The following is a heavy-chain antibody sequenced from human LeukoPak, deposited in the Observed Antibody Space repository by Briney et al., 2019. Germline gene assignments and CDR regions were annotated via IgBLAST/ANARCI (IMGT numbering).Heavy chain of an antibody. D-gene: IGHD6-13*01. J-gene: IGHJ4*02. Sequence: SETLSLTCTVSGGSISSYYWSWIRQPPGKGLEWIGHIYYSGSTKYNPSLKSRVTMSVDTSQNQLSLKLRSVTAADTAVYYCARHWETSSWYVDYWGQGTLVTVSS. CDR1: GGSISSYY. CDR3: ARHWETSSWYVDY. V-gene: IGHV4-59*08. CDR2: IYYSGST.